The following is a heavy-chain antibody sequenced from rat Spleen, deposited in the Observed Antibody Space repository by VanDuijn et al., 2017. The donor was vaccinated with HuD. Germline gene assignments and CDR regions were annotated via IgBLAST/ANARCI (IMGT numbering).Heavy chain of an antibody. CDR1: GFSLTSYH. CDR3: VRARRETYAHFDD. CDR2: VWTGGST. Sequence: QVQLKESGPGLVQPSQTLSLTCTVSGFSLTSYHVSWVRQPPGKGLEWMGVVWTGGSTAYNSSFKSRLSVSRDISKSQVFLRMNSLQTEDTATYYCVRARRETYAHFDDWGQGVMVTVSS. V-gene: IGHV2-43*01. D-gene: IGHD1-6*01. J-gene: IGHJ2*01.